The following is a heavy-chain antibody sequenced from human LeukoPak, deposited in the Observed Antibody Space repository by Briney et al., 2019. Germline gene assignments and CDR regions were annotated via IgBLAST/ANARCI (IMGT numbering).Heavy chain of an antibody. CDR2: IHYSGDS. D-gene: IGHD5-18*01. CDR3: ARSTGFSYGWGWFDP. V-gene: IGHV4-59*01. CDR1: GGSINSYY. Sequence: SETLYLTCIVSGGSINSYYWSWIRQPPGKGLEWIAYIHYSGDSNYNPSLKSRVTISVDTSKKQFSLRLNSVTVADTAVYYCARSTGFSYGWGWFDPWGQGTLATVSS. J-gene: IGHJ5*02.